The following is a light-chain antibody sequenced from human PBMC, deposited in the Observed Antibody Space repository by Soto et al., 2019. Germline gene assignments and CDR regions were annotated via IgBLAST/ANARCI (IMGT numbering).Light chain of an antibody. Sequence: QSVLTQPPSASGTPGQRVTISCSGSSSNIGSNTVNWYQQLPGTAPKLLIYASNQRPSGVPDRFSGSKSGTSASLAISGLQSEDEADYYCATWDDSLNGVVFGGGPMLTVL. CDR1: SSNIGSNT. V-gene: IGLV1-44*01. CDR3: ATWDDSLNGVV. CDR2: ASN. J-gene: IGLJ2*01.